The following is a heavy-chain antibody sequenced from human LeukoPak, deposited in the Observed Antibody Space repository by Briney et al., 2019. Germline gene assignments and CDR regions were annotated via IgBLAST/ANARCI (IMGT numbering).Heavy chain of an antibody. CDR1: GFTFSSYA. V-gene: IGHV3-23*01. CDR2: ICGTGGST. CDR3: AKEREAYCSGGSCYGSDKLFPADY. Sequence: PGGSLRLSCAASGFTFSSYAMTWVRQSPRKGLEWVSSICGTGGSTFYADSVKGRFTISRDNSKNTLYLQMNSLRAEDTAIYYCAKEREAYCSGGSCYGSDKLFPADYWGQGTLVTVSS. J-gene: IGHJ4*02. D-gene: IGHD2-15*01.